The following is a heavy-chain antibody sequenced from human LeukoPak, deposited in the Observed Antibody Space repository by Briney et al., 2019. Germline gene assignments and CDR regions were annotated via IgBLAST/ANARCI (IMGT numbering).Heavy chain of an antibody. CDR1: GGSISSYY. CDR2: IYYSGST. Sequence: PSETLSLTCTVSGGSISSYYWSWIRQPPGKGLEWIGYIYYSGSTNYNPSLKSRVTISVDTSKNQFSLKLSSVTAADTAVYYCASTGLWGTYGMDVWGQGTTVTVSS. V-gene: IGHV4-59*08. J-gene: IGHJ6*02. D-gene: IGHD3-16*01. CDR3: ASTGLWGTYGMDV.